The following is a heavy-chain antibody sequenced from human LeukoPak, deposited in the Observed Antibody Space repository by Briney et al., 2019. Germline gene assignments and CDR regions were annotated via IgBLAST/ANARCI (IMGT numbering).Heavy chain of an antibody. V-gene: IGHV4-38-2*02. CDR1: GYSISSGYY. D-gene: IGHD3-16*01. CDR3: ARDCEFCDLLFYMNV. Sequence: PSETLSLTCAVSGYSISSGYYWGWIRQPPGKGLEWIGSIYHSGSTYYNPSLKSRVTISVDTSKNQFSLNLTSVTAADTAVYYCARDCEFCDLLFYMNVWGKGTTVTVSS. CDR2: IYHSGST. J-gene: IGHJ6*03.